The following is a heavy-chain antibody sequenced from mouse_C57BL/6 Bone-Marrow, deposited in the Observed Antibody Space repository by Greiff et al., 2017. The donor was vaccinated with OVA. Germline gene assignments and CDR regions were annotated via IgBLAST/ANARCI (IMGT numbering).Heavy chain of an antibody. CDR1: GFTFTSYG. J-gene: IGHJ2*01. D-gene: IGHD1-1*01. CDR2: IYPRSGNN. CDR3: ARRGAVVSSYSFDY. Sequence: QVQLQQSGAELARPGDSVKLSCKASGFTFTSYGLSWVKQSTGQGLEWIGEIYPRSGNNYYNEKFKGQATLTEDKASSTADMELRSLTSEDSAVYCCARRGAVVSSYSFDYWCQGTTLTVSS. V-gene: IGHV1-81*01.